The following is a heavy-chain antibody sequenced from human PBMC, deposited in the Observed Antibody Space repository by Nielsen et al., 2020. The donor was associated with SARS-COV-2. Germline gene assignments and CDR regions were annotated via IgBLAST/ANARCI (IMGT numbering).Heavy chain of an antibody. Sequence: WIRQPPGKGLEWIGYIYYSGSTNYNPSLKSRVTISVDTSKNQFSLKLSSVTAADTAVYYCARTLGYGDYFDYWGQGTLVTVSS. D-gene: IGHD4-17*01. CDR3: ARTLGYGDYFDY. CDR2: IYYSGST. J-gene: IGHJ4*02. V-gene: IGHV4-59*01.